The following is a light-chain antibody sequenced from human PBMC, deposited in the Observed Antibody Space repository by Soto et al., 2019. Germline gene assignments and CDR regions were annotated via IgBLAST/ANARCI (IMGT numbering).Light chain of an antibody. Sequence: QSALTQPASVSGSPGQSITISCTGTSSDVGGYNYVSWYQQHPGKAPRLMIYGVSTRPSGVSNRFSGSKSGNTASLTISGLQADDEADYYCSSYTPTRSYVFGTGTKVTVL. CDR3: SSYTPTRSYV. J-gene: IGLJ1*01. CDR2: GVS. CDR1: SSDVGGYNY. V-gene: IGLV2-14*03.